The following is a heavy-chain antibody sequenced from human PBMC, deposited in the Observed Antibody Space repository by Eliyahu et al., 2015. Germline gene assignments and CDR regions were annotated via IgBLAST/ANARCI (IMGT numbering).Heavy chain of an antibody. V-gene: IGHV4-39*01. J-gene: IGHJ1*01. CDR2: IYYSGST. Sequence: QLQLQESGPGLVKPSETLSLXCTVSGXXISSSSYYWGWIRQPPGKGLEXIGSIYYSGSTYYXPSLKSRVTISVDTSKNQFSLKLSSVTAADTAVYYCARLRRIAVAGQGYFQHWGQGTLVTVSS. D-gene: IGHD6-19*01. CDR3: ARLRRIAVAGQGYFQH. CDR1: GXXISSSSYY.